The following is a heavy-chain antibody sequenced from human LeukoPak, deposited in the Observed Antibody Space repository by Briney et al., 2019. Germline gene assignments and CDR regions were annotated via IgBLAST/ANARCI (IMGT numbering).Heavy chain of an antibody. Sequence: ASVKVSCKASGYTFTGYYMHWVRQAPGQGLEWMGWINPNSGGTNYAQKFQGRVTMTRDTSISTAYMELSRLRSDDTAVYYCARGPRITIFGPRGAFDIWGQGTMVTVSS. CDR1: GYTFTGYY. J-gene: IGHJ3*02. CDR2: INPNSGGT. V-gene: IGHV1-2*02. CDR3: ARGPRITIFGPRGAFDI. D-gene: IGHD3-3*01.